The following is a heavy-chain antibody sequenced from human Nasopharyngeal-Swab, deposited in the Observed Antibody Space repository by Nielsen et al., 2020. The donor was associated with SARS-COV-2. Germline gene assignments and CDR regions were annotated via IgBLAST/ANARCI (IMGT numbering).Heavy chain of an antibody. CDR1: GFIVTNNY. CDR2: IGTAGDT. Sequence: GGSLRLSCDASGFIVTNNYMNWVRQAPGQGLEWVSAIGTAGDTYYPGSVKGRFTISRENAKNSLYLQMSSLRAGDTAVYYCARGTAVAGILYYFDYWGQGTLVTVSS. V-gene: IGHV3-13*01. D-gene: IGHD6-19*01. CDR3: ARGTAVAGILYYFDY. J-gene: IGHJ4*02.